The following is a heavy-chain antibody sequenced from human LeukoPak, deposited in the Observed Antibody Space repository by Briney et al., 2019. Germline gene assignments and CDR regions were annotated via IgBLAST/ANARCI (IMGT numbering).Heavy chain of an antibody. V-gene: IGHV3-23*01. CDR3: AKDGAVLRYFDWFFYFGY. Sequence: GGSLRLSCAASGFTFSSYAMSWVRQAPGKGLEWVSAISGSGGSTYYADSVKGRFTISRDNSKNTLYLQMNSLRAEDTAVYYCAKDGAVLRYFDWFFYFGYWGQGTLVTVSS. CDR1: GFTFSSYA. J-gene: IGHJ4*02. D-gene: IGHD3-9*01. CDR2: ISGSGGST.